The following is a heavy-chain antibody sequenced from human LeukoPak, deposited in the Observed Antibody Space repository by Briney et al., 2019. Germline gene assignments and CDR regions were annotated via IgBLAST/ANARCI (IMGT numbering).Heavy chain of an antibody. CDR2: VYPGDSDT. Sequence: GESLKISCKGSGYSFTSYWIGWVRQMPGKGLEWMGIVYPGDSDTRYSPSFQGQVTISADKSISTAYLQWSSLKASDTAMYYCARSPPDILTGHYSRYDYWGQGTLVTVSS. V-gene: IGHV5-51*01. D-gene: IGHD3-9*01. CDR1: GYSFTSYW. CDR3: ARSPPDILTGHYSRYDY. J-gene: IGHJ4*02.